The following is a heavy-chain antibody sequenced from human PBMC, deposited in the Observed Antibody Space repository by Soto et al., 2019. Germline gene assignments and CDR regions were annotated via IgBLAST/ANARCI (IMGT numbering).Heavy chain of an antibody. CDR3: AKDGEGFYYYDSSGPKSWFDS. Sequence: LRLSCAASGFTFSSNGMHWVRQAPGKGLEWVALISYDGSNKFYVDSVKGRFTITRDNSKNTLYLQMNSLRPDDTAVYYCAKDGEGFYYYDSSGPKSWFDSWGQGTRVTVSS. D-gene: IGHD3-22*01. CDR2: ISYDGSNK. V-gene: IGHV3-30*18. J-gene: IGHJ5*01. CDR1: GFTFSSNG.